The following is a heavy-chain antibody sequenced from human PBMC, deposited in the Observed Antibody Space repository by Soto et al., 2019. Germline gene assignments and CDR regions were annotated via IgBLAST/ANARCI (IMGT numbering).Heavy chain of an antibody. CDR1: GGSFSGYY. J-gene: IGHJ4*02. CDR3: ARGGDYDYIWGSYRRPDPFDY. V-gene: IGHV4-34*01. Sequence: SETLSLTCAVYGGSFSGYYWSWIRQPPGKGLEWIGEINHSGSTNYNPSLKSRVTISVDTSKNQFSLKLSSVTAADTAVYYCARGGDYDYIWGSYRRPDPFDYWGQGTLVTVSS. CDR2: INHSGST. D-gene: IGHD3-16*02.